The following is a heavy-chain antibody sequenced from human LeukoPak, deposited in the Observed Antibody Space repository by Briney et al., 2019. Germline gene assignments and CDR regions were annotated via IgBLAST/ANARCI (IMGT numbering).Heavy chain of an antibody. D-gene: IGHD5-18*01. V-gene: IGHV1-8*02. CDR1: GGTFSSYA. CDR3: ARDKRGYSYGYLYYYYGMDV. J-gene: IGHJ6*02. Sequence: ASVKVSCKVSGGTFSSYAISWVRQAPGQGLEWMGWMNPNSGNTGYAQKFQGRVTMTRNTSISTAYMELSSLRSEDTAVYYCARDKRGYSYGYLYYYYGMDVWGQGTTVTVSS. CDR2: MNPNSGNT.